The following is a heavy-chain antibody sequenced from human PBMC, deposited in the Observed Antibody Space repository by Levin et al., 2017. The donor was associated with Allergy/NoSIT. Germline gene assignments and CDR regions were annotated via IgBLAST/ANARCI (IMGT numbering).Heavy chain of an antibody. CDR2: ILYSGST. CDR3: VRFFRKSTWHSWFDP. J-gene: IGHJ5*02. Sequence: MPSETLSLTCTVSGGSITGYYWGWIRQPPGKRLEWIGYILYSGSTSYNPSLRSRVTMSADTSNNRFSLSLSSVTAADTAVYYCVRFFRKSTWHSWFDPWGQGTLVTVSS. V-gene: IGHV4-59*01. D-gene: IGHD2-2*01. CDR1: GGSITGYY.